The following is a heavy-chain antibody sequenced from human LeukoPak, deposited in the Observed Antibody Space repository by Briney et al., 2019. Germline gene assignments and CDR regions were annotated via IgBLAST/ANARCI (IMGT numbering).Heavy chain of an antibody. CDR2: IYYSGST. D-gene: IGHD1-1*01. CDR3: ASDPSPLAQLGDY. Sequence: PSQTLSLTCTVSGGSISSGDYYWSWIRQPPGKGLEWIGYIYYSGSTYYNPSLKSRVTISVDTSKNQFSLKLSSVTAADTAVYYCASDPSPLAQLGDYWGQGTLVTVSS. V-gene: IGHV4-30-4*01. J-gene: IGHJ4*02. CDR1: GGSISSGDYY.